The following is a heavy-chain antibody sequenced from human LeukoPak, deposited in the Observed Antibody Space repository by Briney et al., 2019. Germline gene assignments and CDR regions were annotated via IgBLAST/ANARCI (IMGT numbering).Heavy chain of an antibody. V-gene: IGHV1-69*05. D-gene: IGHD3-10*01. CDR1: GGTISNYV. CDR3: ARVDRNHFSTDV. CDR2: IMPLFNTP. J-gene: IGHJ6*03. Sequence: GASVKVSCKASGGTISNYVITWVRQAPGQGLEWMGGIMPLFNTPNYAQNFKGRVTITTDESTSTAYMQLSSLRSEDTAVYYCARVDRNHFSTDVWGKGTTVTVSS.